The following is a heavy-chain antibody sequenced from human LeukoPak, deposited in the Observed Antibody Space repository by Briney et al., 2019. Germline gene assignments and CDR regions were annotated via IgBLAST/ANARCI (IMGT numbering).Heavy chain of an antibody. CDR3: AREGCSSTSCYQHFQH. V-gene: IGHV3-7*01. D-gene: IGHD2-2*01. Sequence: GGSLRLSCAASGFTFNTYWMSGAGKAQGKGLGWGANKKPDGSEKYYVDSVKGRFTISRDNSKNTLYLQMNSLRAEDTAVYYCAREGCSSTSCYQHFQHWGQDTLVTVSS. J-gene: IGHJ1*01. CDR1: GFTFNTYW. CDR2: KKPDGSEK.